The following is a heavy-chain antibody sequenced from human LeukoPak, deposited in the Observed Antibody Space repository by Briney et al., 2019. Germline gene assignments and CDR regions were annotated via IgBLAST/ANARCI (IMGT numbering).Heavy chain of an antibody. CDR1: GFTFNTYG. CDR2: IWFDGTKK. Sequence: AGSLRLSCAASGFTFNTYGMHWVRQAPGKGLEWVALIWFDGTKKYYADSVRGRFTISRDNSKNMPYLQMNSLRAEDTAVYFCARDLNTVVGPAEHWGQGTLVTVSS. V-gene: IGHV3-33*01. CDR3: ARDLNTVVGPAEH. D-gene: IGHD2-2*01. J-gene: IGHJ1*01.